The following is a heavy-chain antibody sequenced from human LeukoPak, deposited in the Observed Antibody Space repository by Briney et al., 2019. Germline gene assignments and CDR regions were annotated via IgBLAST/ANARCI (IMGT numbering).Heavy chain of an antibody. CDR1: GGSISSYY. V-gene: IGHV4-59*08. D-gene: IGHD3-22*01. Sequence: KASETLSLTCTVSGGSISSYYWSWIRQPPGKGLEWIGYIYYSGSTNYNPSLKSRVTISVDTSKNQFSLKLSSVTAADTAVYYCARLPYYYDSSGYYYYYGIDVWGQGTTVTVSS. CDR2: IYYSGST. J-gene: IGHJ6*02. CDR3: ARLPYYYDSSGYYYYYGIDV.